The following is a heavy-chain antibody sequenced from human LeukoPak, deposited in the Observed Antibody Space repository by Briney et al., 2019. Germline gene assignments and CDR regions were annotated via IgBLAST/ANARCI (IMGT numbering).Heavy chain of an antibody. CDR2: ISYDGSNK. V-gene: IGHV3-30*18. CDR1: GFTFSSYG. J-gene: IGHJ3*02. Sequence: GGPLRLSRAASGFTFSSYGMHWVRQAPDKGLEWVAVISYDGSNKYYADSVKGRFTISRDNSKNTLSVQVNSLRAEDTAVYYCAKGHSSGYYTPSLLDAFDIWGQGTMVTVSS. CDR3: AKGHSSGYYTPSLLDAFDI. D-gene: IGHD3-22*01.